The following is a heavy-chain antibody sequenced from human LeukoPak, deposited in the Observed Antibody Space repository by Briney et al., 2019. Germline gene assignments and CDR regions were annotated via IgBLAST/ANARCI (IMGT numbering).Heavy chain of an antibody. J-gene: IGHJ4*02. V-gene: IGHV4-30-4*08. CDR2: IYYSGST. D-gene: IGHD3-3*01. Sequence: SETLSLTCTVSGGSISSGDYYWSWIRQPPGKGLEWIGYIYYSGSTNYNPSLKSRVTISVDTSKNQFSLKLSSVTAADTAVYYCAREQYDFWSGYYKGLDYWGQGTLVTVSS. CDR3: AREQYDFWSGYYKGLDY. CDR1: GGSISSGDYY.